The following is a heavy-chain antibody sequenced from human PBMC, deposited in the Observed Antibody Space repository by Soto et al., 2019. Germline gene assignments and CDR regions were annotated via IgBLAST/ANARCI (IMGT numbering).Heavy chain of an antibody. J-gene: IGHJ3*02. CDR1: GYTFPSYG. D-gene: IGHD5-18*01. Sequence: ASVTVSCTASGYTFPSYGIGWVRQAPGQGLEWMGWISAYNGNTNYAQKLQGRVTMTTDTSTSTAYMELRSLRSDDTAVYYCARVVDTAMVTDAFDIWGQGTMVTVS. V-gene: IGHV1-18*01. CDR2: ISAYNGNT. CDR3: ARVVDTAMVTDAFDI.